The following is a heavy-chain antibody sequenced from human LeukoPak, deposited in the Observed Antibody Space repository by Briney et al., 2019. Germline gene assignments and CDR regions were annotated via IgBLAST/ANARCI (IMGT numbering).Heavy chain of an antibody. CDR1: GFTFSSYG. Sequence: TGGSLRLSCAASGFTFSSYGMHWVRQAPGKGLEWVAFIRYDGGNKYYADSVKGRFTISRDNSKNTLYLQMNSLRAEDTAFYYCAKVPLSAGGWYEYWGQGTLVTVSS. CDR3: AKVPLSAGGWYEY. V-gene: IGHV3-30*02. J-gene: IGHJ4*02. CDR2: IRYDGGNK. D-gene: IGHD6-19*01.